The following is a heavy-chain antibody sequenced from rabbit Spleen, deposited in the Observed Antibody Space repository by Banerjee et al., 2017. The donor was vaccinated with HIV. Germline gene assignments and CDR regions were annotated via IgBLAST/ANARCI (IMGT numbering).Heavy chain of an antibody. D-gene: IGHD2-1*01. V-gene: IGHV1S45*01. CDR2: IYAGSSGST. Sequence: QEQLEESGGDLVNPGASLTLTCTASGFSFSVAYDMCWVRQAPGKGLEWIGCIYAGSSGSTYYASWVNGRFTISKTSRTVDLKMTSLTAADTATYFCARADSADYAASDLWGQGTLVTVS. CDR3: ARADSADYAASDL. J-gene: IGHJ2*01. CDR1: GFSFSVAYD.